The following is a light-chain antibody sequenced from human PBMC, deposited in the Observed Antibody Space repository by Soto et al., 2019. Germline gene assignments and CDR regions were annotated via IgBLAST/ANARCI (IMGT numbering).Light chain of an antibody. CDR2: GAS. CDR1: HSVASRN. V-gene: IGKV3-20*01. J-gene: IGKJ1*01. Sequence: EIVLTQSPGTLSLSPGERATLSCRASHSVASRNLAWYQQKSGQAPRLLIYGASSRAIHTPDRFSGSGSGTDFTLTISGLEPEDFAVYYCQHFGNSLWTFGQGTKVDIK. CDR3: QHFGNSLWT.